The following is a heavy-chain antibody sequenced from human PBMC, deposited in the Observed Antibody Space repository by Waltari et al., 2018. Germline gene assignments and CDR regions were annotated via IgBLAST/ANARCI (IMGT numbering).Heavy chain of an antibody. CDR1: GFTFTNYG. J-gene: IGHJ5*02. D-gene: IGHD1-26*01. CDR2: ISAYNGVT. CDR3: ARENWETDRASHSP. Sequence: QVQLVQSGAEVKMPRASVKVSCKASGFTFTNYGFSWVRQAPGQGLEWVGWISAYNGVTDYAQNFKDRVTLTTDRYTSTAYMEVRSLRSDDTAIYYCARENWETDRASHSPWGQGTLVTVSS. V-gene: IGHV1-18*01.